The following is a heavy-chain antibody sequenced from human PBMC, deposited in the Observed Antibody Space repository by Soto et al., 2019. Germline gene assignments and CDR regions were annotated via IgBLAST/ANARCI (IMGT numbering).Heavy chain of an antibody. D-gene: IGHD6-13*01. Sequence: SETLSLTCAVYGGSFSGYYWSWIRQPPGKGLEWFGEINHSGSTNYNPSLKSRVTISVDTSKNQFSLKLSSVTAADTAVYYCARGVEAVAAAGRARDYYYYGRDVWGQGTTVTVS. CDR2: INHSGST. J-gene: IGHJ6*02. CDR3: ARGVEAVAAAGRARDYYYYGRDV. V-gene: IGHV4-34*01. CDR1: GGSFSGYY.